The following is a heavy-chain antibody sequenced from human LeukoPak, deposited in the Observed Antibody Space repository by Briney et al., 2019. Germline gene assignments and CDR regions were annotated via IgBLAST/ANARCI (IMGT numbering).Heavy chain of an antibody. J-gene: IGHJ4*02. CDR3: ARLWELKYFAY. V-gene: IGHV1-69*05. CDR1: GGTFSSYA. Sequence: SVKVSCKASGGTFSSYAISWVRQAPGQGLEGMGVIIPIFGTANYAQKCQGRVTITTDESTSTAYMELSSLRSEDTAVYYCARLWELKYFAYWGQGTLVTASS. CDR2: IIPIFGTA. D-gene: IGHD1-26*01.